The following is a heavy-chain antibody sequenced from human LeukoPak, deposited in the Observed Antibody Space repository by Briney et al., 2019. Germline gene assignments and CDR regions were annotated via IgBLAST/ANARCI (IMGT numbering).Heavy chain of an antibody. CDR1: GFTFSSYW. J-gene: IGHJ6*03. CDR2: IKQDGSEK. V-gene: IGHV3-7*01. CDR3: ARVLSRPPGYYYYYYMDV. Sequence: GGSLRLSCAGSGFTFSSYWMSWVRQAPGKGLEWVANIKQDGSEKYSVDSVKGRFTISRDNAKNSLYLQMNSLRAEDTAVCYCARVLSRPPGYYYYYYMDVWGKGTTVTVSS.